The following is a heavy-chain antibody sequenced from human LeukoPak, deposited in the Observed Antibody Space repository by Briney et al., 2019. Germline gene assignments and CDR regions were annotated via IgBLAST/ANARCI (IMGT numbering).Heavy chain of an antibody. D-gene: IGHD6-19*01. J-gene: IGHJ4*02. V-gene: IGHV4-59*01. CDR2: IYYSGST. CDR3: ARSGYSSGWYAGFFDY. CDR1: GGSLRSFY. Sequence: KPSETLSLTRTGSGGSLRSFYWSWVRQPPGKGLEWIGYIYYSGSTNYNPSLKSRVTISVDTSKNQFSLKLSSVTAADTAVYYCARSGYSSGWYAGFFDYWGQGTLVTVSS.